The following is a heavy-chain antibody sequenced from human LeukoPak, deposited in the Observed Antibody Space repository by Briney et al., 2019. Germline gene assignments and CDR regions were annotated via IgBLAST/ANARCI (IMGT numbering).Heavy chain of an antibody. V-gene: IGHV3-30*04. CDR3: AREDPSPRAFDI. Sequence: GGSLRLSCAASGFTFSSYAMHWVRQAPGKGLEWVAVISYDGSNKYYADSVKGRFTISRDNSKNTLNLQMNSLRAEDTAVYYCAREDPSPRAFDIWGQGTMVTVSS. J-gene: IGHJ3*02. CDR2: ISYDGSNK. CDR1: GFTFSSYA.